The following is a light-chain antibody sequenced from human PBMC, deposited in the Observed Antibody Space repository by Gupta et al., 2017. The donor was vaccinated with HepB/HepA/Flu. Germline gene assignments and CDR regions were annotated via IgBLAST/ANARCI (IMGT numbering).Light chain of an antibody. CDR3: VGWDDSMSGYV. V-gene: IGLV1-47*02. Sequence: QPVLTQPPSASGTPGQRVTISCSGSSSNIGNDNAYWYQQLPGAAPKLLIYNDNQRPSGAPDRFSGSKSGTTAAMAISGLRAEDEADYYCVGWDDSMSGYVFGAGTKVTVL. CDR1: SSNIGNDN. J-gene: IGLJ1*01. CDR2: NDN.